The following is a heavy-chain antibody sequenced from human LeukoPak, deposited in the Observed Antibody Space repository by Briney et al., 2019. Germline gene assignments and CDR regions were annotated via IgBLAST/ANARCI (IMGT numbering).Heavy chain of an antibody. CDR1: GFTFSTYW. D-gene: IGHD2-15*01. J-gene: IGHJ4*02. V-gene: IGHV3-7*01. CDR2: IKRDGSQK. Sequence: GGSLRLSCAASGFTFSTYWMTWVRQAPGKGLEWVANIKRDGSQKYYADSVKGRFTISRDDAKNSLYLRMDSLRAEDTAVYYCARDTGCAGGTCFSFYDYWGQGTLVTVSS. CDR3: ARDTGCAGGTCFSFYDY.